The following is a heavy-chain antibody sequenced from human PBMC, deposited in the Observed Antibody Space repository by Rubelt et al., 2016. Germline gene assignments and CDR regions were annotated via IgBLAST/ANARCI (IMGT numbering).Heavy chain of an antibody. CDR3: ARAPITLIRFDY. CDR1: GGSITSYY. Sequence: QVQLQESGPGLVKPSETLSLTCTVSGGSITSYYWSWIRQPPGKGLEWIGYIYYNGSTNYNPSLKSRVTISVDTSKNQFSLMLSSVTAAATAVYYCARAPITLIRFDYWGQGTLVTVSS. V-gene: IGHV4-59*01. J-gene: IGHJ4*02. CDR2: IYYNGST. D-gene: IGHD3-22*01.